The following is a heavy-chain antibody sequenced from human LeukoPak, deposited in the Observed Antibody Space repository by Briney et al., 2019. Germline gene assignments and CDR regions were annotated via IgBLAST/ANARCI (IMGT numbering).Heavy chain of an antibody. J-gene: IGHJ1*01. CDR3: ATITSMRVVLIS. CDR1: GFTFSSFD. CDR2: ISVSATNT. Sequence: GGSLRLSCAASGFTFSSFDMTWVRQALGKGLEWVSTISVSATNTYYADSVKGRFTISRDNSKNTLYLQMNSLRADDTAVYYCATITSMRVVLISWGQGTLVTVSS. V-gene: IGHV3-23*01. D-gene: IGHD3-22*01.